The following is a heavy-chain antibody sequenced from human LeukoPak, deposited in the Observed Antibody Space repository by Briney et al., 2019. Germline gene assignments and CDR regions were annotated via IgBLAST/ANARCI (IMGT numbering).Heavy chain of an antibody. D-gene: IGHD3-16*01. CDR3: ARDPLGGYYFDY. CDR1: GFIFSRYS. V-gene: IGHV3-21*01. Sequence: GGSLRLSCTVSGFIFSRYSMNWVRQTPGKGLEWVASFGSSSSYIYYADSVKGRFTISRDNAKNSLYLQMSSLRAEDTAVYYCARDPLGGYYFDYWGQGTLVTVSS. J-gene: IGHJ4*02. CDR2: FGSSSSYI.